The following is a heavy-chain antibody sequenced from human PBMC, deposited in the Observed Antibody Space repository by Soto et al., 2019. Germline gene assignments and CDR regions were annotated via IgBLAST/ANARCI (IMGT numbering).Heavy chain of an antibody. Sequence: SVKVSCKASGGTFISYAISWVRQAPGQGLEWMGGIIPIFGTANYAQKFQGRVTMTRNTSISTAYMELSSLRSEDTAVYYCARARYSSSWTSDAFDIWGQGTMVTVSS. CDR1: GGTFISYA. J-gene: IGHJ3*02. CDR2: IIPIFGTA. D-gene: IGHD6-13*01. V-gene: IGHV1-69*05. CDR3: ARARYSSSWTSDAFDI.